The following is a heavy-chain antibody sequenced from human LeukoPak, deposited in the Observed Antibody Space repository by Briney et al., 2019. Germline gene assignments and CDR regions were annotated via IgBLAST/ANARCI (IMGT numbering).Heavy chain of an antibody. Sequence: SETLSLTCAVYGGSFSGYYWSWIRQPAGKGLEWIGEINHSGSTNYNPSLKSRVTISVDTSKNQFSLKLSSVTAADTAVYYCARRAPRQAAAWYGGAFDIWGQGTMVTVSS. J-gene: IGHJ3*02. CDR3: ARRAPRQAAAWYGGAFDI. V-gene: IGHV4-34*01. CDR1: GGSFSGYY. CDR2: INHSGST. D-gene: IGHD6-13*01.